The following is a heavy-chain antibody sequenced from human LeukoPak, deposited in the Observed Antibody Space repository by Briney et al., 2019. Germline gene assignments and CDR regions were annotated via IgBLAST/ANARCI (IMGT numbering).Heavy chain of an antibody. Sequence: PGGSLRLSCAASGFTFSSYSMNWVRQAPGKGLEWVSSISSSSSYIYYADSVKGRFTISRDNAKNSLYLQMNSLRAEDTAVYYCVRDSGSYYGSFDIWGQGTMVTVSS. CDR3: VRDSGSYYGSFDI. V-gene: IGHV3-21*01. CDR1: GFTFSSYS. D-gene: IGHD1-26*01. CDR2: ISSSSSYI. J-gene: IGHJ3*02.